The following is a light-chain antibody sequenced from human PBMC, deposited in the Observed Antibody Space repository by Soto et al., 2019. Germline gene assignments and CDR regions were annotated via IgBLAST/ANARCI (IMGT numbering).Light chain of an antibody. Sequence: SVLTQPASVSGSPGQSITMSCTGTSSDVGGYNYVSWYQQHPGKAPKLMIYEVSNRPSGVSNRFSGSKSGNTASLTISGLQAEDEADYYCSSYTSSSTPNYVFXTGTKVTVL. CDR1: SSDVGGYNY. CDR2: EVS. J-gene: IGLJ1*01. V-gene: IGLV2-14*01. CDR3: SSYTSSSTPNYV.